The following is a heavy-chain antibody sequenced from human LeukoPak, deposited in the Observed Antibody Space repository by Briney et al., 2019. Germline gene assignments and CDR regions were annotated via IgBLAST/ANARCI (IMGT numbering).Heavy chain of an antibody. Sequence: GGSLRLSCAASGFTFSHAWMTWVRQAPGKGLEWVGRIKIKIDGGTTVYAAPVKGRFTISRDDSKNTMYLQMNSLKTEDTAVYYCAKAPPYKKYFDYWGQGTLVTVSS. CDR1: GFTFSHAW. V-gene: IGHV3-15*01. J-gene: IGHJ4*02. CDR3: AKAPPYKKYFDY. D-gene: IGHD1-1*01. CDR2: IKIKIDGGTT.